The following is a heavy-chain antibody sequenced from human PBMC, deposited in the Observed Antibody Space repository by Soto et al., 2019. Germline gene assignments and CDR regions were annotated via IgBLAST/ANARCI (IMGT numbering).Heavy chain of an antibody. V-gene: IGHV5-51*01. Sequence: PGESLKISCKGSGYSFTSYWIGWVRQMPGKGLEWMGIIYPGDSDTRYSPSLQGQVTISADKSISTAYLQWSSLKASDTAMYYCARTRYSSSWYGWFDPWGQGTLVTVSS. J-gene: IGHJ5*02. CDR2: IYPGDSDT. CDR3: ARTRYSSSWYGWFDP. CDR1: GYSFTSYW. D-gene: IGHD6-13*01.